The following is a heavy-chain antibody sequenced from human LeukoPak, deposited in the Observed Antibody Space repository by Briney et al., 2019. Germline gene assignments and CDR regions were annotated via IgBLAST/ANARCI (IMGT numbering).Heavy chain of an antibody. V-gene: IGHV4-34*01. CDR3: ARVRIAEKVVVHSFYCGMDL. Sequence: SETLSETRPVSGGLHPDYLWPWIGPSPAKGLARIGEINDYTGDTNYNPSLNSRVSISLEKSKKKFSLALRSVTAADTAVYYCARVRIAEKVVVHSFYCGMDLWGQGTPVTVSS. CDR2: INDYTGDT. D-gene: IGHD5/OR15-5a*01. CDR1: GGLHPDYL. J-gene: IGHJ6*02.